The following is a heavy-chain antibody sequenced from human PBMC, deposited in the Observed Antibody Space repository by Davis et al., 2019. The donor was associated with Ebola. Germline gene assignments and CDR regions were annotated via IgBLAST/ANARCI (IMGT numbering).Heavy chain of an antibody. J-gene: IGHJ4*02. CDR2: INTNTGNP. V-gene: IGHV7-4-1*02. CDR3: ARVRGQAWELPSLFDY. D-gene: IGHD1-26*01. CDR1: VYTFTPYD. Sequence: ASVKVSCKASVYTFTPYDLNWVRQAPEQGREWMGWINTNTGNPTFAQGFTGRFVFSLDTSVSTAYLQISSLKGADTAVYYCARVRGQAWELPSLFDYWGQGTLVTVSS.